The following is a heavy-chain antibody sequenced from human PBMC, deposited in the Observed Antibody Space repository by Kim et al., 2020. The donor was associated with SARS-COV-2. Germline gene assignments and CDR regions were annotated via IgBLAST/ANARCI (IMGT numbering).Heavy chain of an antibody. J-gene: IGHJ4*02. Sequence: SETLSLTCTVSGYSISGGYYWGWIRQPPGKGLEWIGSIYHSGSTSYNPSLKSRVTISVDTSKNHFSLKLNSVTAADTAVYYCARGDLAHWGQGILVTVSS. CDR2: IYHSGST. CDR1: GYSISGGYY. CDR3: ARGDLAH. V-gene: IGHV4-38-2*02.